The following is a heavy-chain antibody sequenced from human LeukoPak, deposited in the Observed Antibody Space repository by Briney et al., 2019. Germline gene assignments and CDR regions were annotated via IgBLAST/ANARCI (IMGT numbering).Heavy chain of an antibody. V-gene: IGHV4-59*01. J-gene: IGHJ4*02. Sequence: PSETLSLTCTVSGGSISSYYWSWIRQPPGKGLEWIGYIYYSGSTNYNPSLKSRVTISVDTSKNQFSLKLSSVTAADTAVYYCARAPTSLAAAHFDYWGQGTLVTVSS. CDR2: IYYSGST. CDR1: GGSISSYY. D-gene: IGHD6-13*01. CDR3: ARAPTSLAAAHFDY.